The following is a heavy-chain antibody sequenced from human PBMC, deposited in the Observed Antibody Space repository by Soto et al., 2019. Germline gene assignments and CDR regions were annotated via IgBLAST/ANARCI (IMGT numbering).Heavy chain of an antibody. V-gene: IGHV3-74*01. Sequence: EVQLVESGGGLVQPGGSLRLSCAASGFTFSNYWMYWVRQAPGEGLVWVSRINSDGSISSYADSVKGRLTINRANVKNTVYLQMDSLRAENTAVYYCARGDCVGGTCYSLAGSVYDYVDVWGKGTTVTVFS. CDR3: ARGDCVGGTCYSLAGSVYDYVDV. J-gene: IGHJ6*03. CDR1: GFTFSNYW. D-gene: IGHD2-15*01. CDR2: INSDGSIS.